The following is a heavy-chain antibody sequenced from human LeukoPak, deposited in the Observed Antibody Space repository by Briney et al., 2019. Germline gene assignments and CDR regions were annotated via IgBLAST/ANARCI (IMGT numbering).Heavy chain of an antibody. Sequence: PGGSLRLSCAASGFTFSNYEMHWVRQAPGKGLEWVAFIRYDGSNKYYADSVKGRFTISRDNSKNTLYLQMNSLRAEDTAVYYCAKDLADILTGSDGADYWGQGTLVTVSS. D-gene: IGHD3-9*01. J-gene: IGHJ4*02. CDR3: AKDLADILTGSDGADY. CDR1: GFTFSNYE. CDR2: IRYDGSNK. V-gene: IGHV3-30*02.